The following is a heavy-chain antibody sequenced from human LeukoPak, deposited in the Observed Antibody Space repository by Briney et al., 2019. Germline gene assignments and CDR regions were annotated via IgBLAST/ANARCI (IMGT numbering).Heavy chain of an antibody. CDR1: GFTFSSYG. CDR3: AKSSEPYYYDSSGPPPDH. Sequence: GGSLRLSCAASGFTFSSYGMHWVRQAPGKGLEWVAVISYDGSNKYYADSVKGRFTISRDNSKNTLYLQMNSLRAEDTAVYYCAKSSEPYYYDSSGPPPDHWGQGTLVTVSS. CDR2: ISYDGSNK. D-gene: IGHD3-22*01. V-gene: IGHV3-30*18. J-gene: IGHJ4*02.